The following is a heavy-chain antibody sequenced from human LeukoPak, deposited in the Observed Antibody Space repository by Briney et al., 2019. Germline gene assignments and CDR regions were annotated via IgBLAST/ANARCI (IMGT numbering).Heavy chain of an antibody. CDR1: GGSISSGDYY. V-gene: IGHV4-30-4*03. CDR2: IYYSGST. D-gene: IGHD6-19*01. J-gene: IGHJ4*01. CDR3: CGSGWFAGPFGY. Sequence: SETLSLTCTVSGGSISSGDYYWSWIRQPPGKGLEWIGYIYYSGSTYYNPSLNSRVTISVDTSKNQFSLKLTSVTAADTAVYYCCGSGWFAGPFGYWGQEPWSPSPQ.